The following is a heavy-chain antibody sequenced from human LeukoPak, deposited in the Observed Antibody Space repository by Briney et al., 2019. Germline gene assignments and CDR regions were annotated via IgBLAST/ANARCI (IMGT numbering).Heavy chain of an antibody. CDR1: GFTFSSYA. J-gene: IGHJ5*02. Sequence: GGSLRLSCAASGFTFSSYAMSWVRQAPGKGLEWVSAISGSGGSTYYADSVKGRFTISRDNSKSTLYLQMNSLRAEDTAVYYCAKSPYYDSSGYRRINWFDPWGQGTLVTVSS. CDR3: AKSPYYDSSGYRRINWFDP. V-gene: IGHV3-23*01. CDR2: ISGSGGST. D-gene: IGHD3-22*01.